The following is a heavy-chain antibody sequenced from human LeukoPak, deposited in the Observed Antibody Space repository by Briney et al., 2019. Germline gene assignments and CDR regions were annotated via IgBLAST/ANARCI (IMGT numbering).Heavy chain of an antibody. CDR2: TSYDGSNK. CDR1: GFTFSSYA. J-gene: IGHJ6*04. V-gene: IGHV3-30*04. D-gene: IGHD3-9*01. CDR3: AVPPYDILTGYYNTPQYGMDV. Sequence: PGRSLRLSCAASGFTFSSYAMHWVRQAPGKGLEWVAVTSYDGSNKYYADSVKGRFTISRDSSKNTLYLQMNSLRAEDTAVYYCAVPPYDILTGYYNTPQYGMDVWGKGTTVTVSS.